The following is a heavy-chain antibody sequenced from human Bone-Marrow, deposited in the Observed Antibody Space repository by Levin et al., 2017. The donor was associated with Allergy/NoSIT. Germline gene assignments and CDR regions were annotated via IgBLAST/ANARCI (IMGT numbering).Heavy chain of an antibody. V-gene: IGHV4-30-4*01. CDR3: ARGAGYDSTWYWDS. D-gene: IGHD2-2*01. J-gene: IGHJ4*02. Sequence: SETLSLTCTVSGGSVSFGDYYWSWIRQPPGKGLQWIGYTSYSGSPYYSPSLKSRINISIDTSKNQLSLKLSSVTAADTAVYFCARGAGYDSTWYWDSWGPGTLVTVSS. CDR1: GGSVSFGDYY. CDR2: TSYSGSP.